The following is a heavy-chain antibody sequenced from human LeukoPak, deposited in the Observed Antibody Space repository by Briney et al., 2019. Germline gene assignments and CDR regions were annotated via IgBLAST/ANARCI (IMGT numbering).Heavy chain of an antibody. CDR3: ARQTYYDSSGYKGSNWFDP. CDR2: IYYSGST. CDR1: GGSISSYY. D-gene: IGHD3-22*01. Sequence: SETLSLTCTVSGGSISSYYWSWIRQPPGKGLEWIGYIYYSGSTNYNPSLKSRVTISVDTSKSQFSLKLSSVTAADTAVYYCARQTYYDSSGYKGSNWFDPWGQGTLVTVSS. J-gene: IGHJ5*02. V-gene: IGHV4-59*08.